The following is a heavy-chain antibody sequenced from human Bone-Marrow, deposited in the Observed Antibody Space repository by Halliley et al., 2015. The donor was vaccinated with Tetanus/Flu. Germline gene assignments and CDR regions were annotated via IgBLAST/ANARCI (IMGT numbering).Heavy chain of an antibody. CDR3: ARAMGAYGDAFDT. J-gene: IGHJ3*02. Sequence: LGWVSSINSNSKYEFYVDSVKGRFTISRDNGKNSVYLQMNGLRAEDTALYYCARAMGAYGDAFDTWGQGTMVIVSS. D-gene: IGHD1-26*01. V-gene: IGHV3-21*01. CDR2: INSNSKYE.